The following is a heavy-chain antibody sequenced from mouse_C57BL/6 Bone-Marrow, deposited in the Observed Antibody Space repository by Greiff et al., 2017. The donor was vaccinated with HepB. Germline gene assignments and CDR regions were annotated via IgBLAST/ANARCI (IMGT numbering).Heavy chain of an antibody. J-gene: IGHJ4*01. CDR1: GYTFTSYW. CDR3: ARHYSNYYYAMDY. CDR2: IYPGSGST. Sequence: VQLQQPGAELVKPGASVKMSCKASGYTFTSYWITWVKQRPGQGLEWIGDIYPGSGSTNYNEKFKSKATLTVDTSSSTAYMQLSSLTSEDSAVYYCARHYSNYYYAMDYWGQGTSVTVSS. D-gene: IGHD2-5*01. V-gene: IGHV1-55*01.